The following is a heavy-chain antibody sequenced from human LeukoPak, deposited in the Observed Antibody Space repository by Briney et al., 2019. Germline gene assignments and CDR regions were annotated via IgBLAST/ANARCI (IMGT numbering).Heavy chain of an antibody. J-gene: IGHJ5*02. CDR1: GFAFGSEA. V-gene: IGHV3-23*01. D-gene: IGHD6-13*01. Sequence: GGSLRLSCAVSGFAFGSEAMSWVRQSPARGLEWVASISPGGGTTYYADYVKGRFTISRDNAKNSLYLQMNSLRAEDTALYYCAKGIAAAHRYNWFDPWGQGTLVTVSS. CDR3: AKGIAAAHRYNWFDP. CDR2: ISPGGGTT.